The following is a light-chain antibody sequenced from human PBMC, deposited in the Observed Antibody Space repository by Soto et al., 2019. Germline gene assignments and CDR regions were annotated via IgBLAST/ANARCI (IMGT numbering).Light chain of an antibody. CDR1: EVGAHRF. Sequence: QSVLTQPASVSGSPGQSITISCTGTEVGAHRFVSWYQQVPGTAPKLLIYEVIKRPSGISPRLSGSQAGNTASLTISGLQSDDEADYFCSTYTSASTSFGGGTKLTVL. J-gene: IGLJ2*01. V-gene: IGLV2-14*01. CDR3: STYTSASTS. CDR2: EVI.